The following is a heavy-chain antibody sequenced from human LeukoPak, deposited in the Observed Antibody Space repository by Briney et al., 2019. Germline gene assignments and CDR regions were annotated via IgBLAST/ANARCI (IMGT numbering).Heavy chain of an antibody. V-gene: IGHV4-31*03. D-gene: IGHD6-25*01. CDR2: IYYSGNT. CDR1: GGSISSGGYY. Sequence: SETLSLTCSVSGGSISSGGYYWSWIRQHPGKGLEWFGYIYYSGNTYYNPSLKSRVIISVDTSKNQFSLKVNSVTAADTAVYYCARDARFSGTPPFGMDVWGQGTTVTVSS. J-gene: IGHJ6*02. CDR3: ARDARFSGTPPFGMDV.